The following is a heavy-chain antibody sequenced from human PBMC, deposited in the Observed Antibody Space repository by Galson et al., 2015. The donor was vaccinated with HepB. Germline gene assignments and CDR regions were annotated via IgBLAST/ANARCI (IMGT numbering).Heavy chain of an antibody. CDR3: ARVGAAAGDY. CDR1: GYTLTELS. D-gene: IGHD6-13*01. CDR2: INPSGGST. J-gene: IGHJ4*02. V-gene: IGHV1-46*03. Sequence: SVKVSCKVSGYTLTELSMHWVRQAPGQGLEWMGIINPSGGSTSYAQKFQGRVTMTRDTSTSTVYMELSSLRSEDTAVYYCARVGAAAGDYWGQGTLVTVSS.